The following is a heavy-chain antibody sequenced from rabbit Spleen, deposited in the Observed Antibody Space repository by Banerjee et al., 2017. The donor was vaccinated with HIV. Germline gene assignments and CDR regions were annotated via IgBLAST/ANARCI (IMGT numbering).Heavy chain of an antibody. CDR3: ARDSGTSFSTYGMDL. J-gene: IGHJ6*01. D-gene: IGHD8-1*01. CDR1: GFSFSSSDY. CDR2: IAGDSSGFT. Sequence: QSLEESGGDLVKPGASLTLTCTASGFSFSSSDYMCWVRQAPGKGLEWIACIAGDSSGFTYSATWAKGRFTISKTSSTTVTLQMTSLTVADTATYFCARDSGTSFSTYGMDLWAQAPSSPS. V-gene: IGHV1S40*01.